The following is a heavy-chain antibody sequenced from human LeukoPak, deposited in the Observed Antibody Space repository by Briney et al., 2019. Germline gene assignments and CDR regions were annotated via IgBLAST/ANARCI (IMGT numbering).Heavy chain of an antibody. CDR2: IYYSGST. V-gene: IGHV4-59*01. D-gene: IGHD3-16*01. Sequence: SETLSLSCTVSGGSISSYCWSWIRQPPGKGLEWIGYIYYSGSTNYNPSLKSRVTISVDTSKNQFSLKLSSVTAADTAVYYCASGWGTFDYWGQGTLVTVSS. J-gene: IGHJ4*02. CDR3: ASGWGTFDY. CDR1: GGSISSYC.